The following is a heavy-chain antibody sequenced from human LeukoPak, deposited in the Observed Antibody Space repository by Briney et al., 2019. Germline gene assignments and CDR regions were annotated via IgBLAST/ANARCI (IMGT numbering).Heavy chain of an antibody. D-gene: IGHD6-13*01. CDR2: IYYSGST. Sequence: SETLSLTCTVSGGSIRSNSYYWGWIRQPPGKGLEWIGSIYYSGSTYYNPSLKSRVTVSVDTAKNQFSLKLSSATAADTAVYYCARDLYSSRTNDAFVIWGQGTMVTVSS. CDR1: GGSIRSNSYY. J-gene: IGHJ3*02. CDR3: ARDLYSSRTNDAFVI. V-gene: IGHV4-39*07.